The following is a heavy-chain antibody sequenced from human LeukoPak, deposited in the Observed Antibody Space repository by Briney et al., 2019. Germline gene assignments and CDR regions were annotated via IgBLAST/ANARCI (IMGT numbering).Heavy chain of an antibody. V-gene: IGHV1-2*02. CDR3: ARDRYTYANWFDP. CDR1: GYTSTGYY. J-gene: IGHJ5*02. CDR2: INPNSGGT. Sequence: ASVKVSCKASGYTSTGYYIHWVRQAPGQGLEWMGWINPNSGGTNYAQKFQGRVTMTRDTSISTAYMELSRLRSDDTAVYYCARDRYTYANWFDPWGQGTLVTVSS. D-gene: IGHD5-18*01.